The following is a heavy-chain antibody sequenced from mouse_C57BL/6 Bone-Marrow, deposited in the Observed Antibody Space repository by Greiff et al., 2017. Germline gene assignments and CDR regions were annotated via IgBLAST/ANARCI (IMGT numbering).Heavy chain of an antibody. CDR1: GYIFTEYT. V-gene: IGHV1-62-2*01. CDR2: FYPGSGSI. Sequence: QVQLKQSGAELVKPGASVKLSCKASGYIFTEYTIHWVKQRSGQGLEWIGWFYPGSGSIKYNERFKDKATLTVDKSSNTVYMELSRLTSEDSAVYFYAGHERCYDCGGYCDCWGRGTTLTVSS. D-gene: IGHD2-4*01. J-gene: IGHJ2*01. CDR3: AGHERCYDCGGYCDC.